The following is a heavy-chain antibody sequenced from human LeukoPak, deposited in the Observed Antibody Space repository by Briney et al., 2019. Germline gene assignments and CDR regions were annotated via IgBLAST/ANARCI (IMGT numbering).Heavy chain of an antibody. Sequence: SQTLSLTCAISGDSVSSNSVTWNWIRQSPSRGLEWLGRTYYRSTWYNDYAVSVRVRIPVNPDTSKNQFSLHLNSVTPEDTAVYYCARRLTQYDCFDPWGQGILVTVSS. D-gene: IGHD2-2*01. CDR2: TYYRSTWYN. V-gene: IGHV6-1*01. CDR3: ARRLTQYDCFDP. J-gene: IGHJ5*02. CDR1: GDSVSSNSVT.